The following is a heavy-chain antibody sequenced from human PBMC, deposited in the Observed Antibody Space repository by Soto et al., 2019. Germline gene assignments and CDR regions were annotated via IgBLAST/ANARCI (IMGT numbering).Heavy chain of an antibody. CDR2: INAGNGNT. J-gene: IGHJ4*02. D-gene: IGHD6-13*01. CDR3: AMQDRVRDRSTRQY. Sequence: GASVKVSCKASGYTFATYAMHWVRQAPGQRLEWMGWINAGNGNTKYSQKFQGRVTIIRDTSASTAYLELSSLRSEDTAVYYCAMQDRVRDRSTRQYSGPAPLVTVSS. V-gene: IGHV1-3*01. CDR1: GYTFATYA.